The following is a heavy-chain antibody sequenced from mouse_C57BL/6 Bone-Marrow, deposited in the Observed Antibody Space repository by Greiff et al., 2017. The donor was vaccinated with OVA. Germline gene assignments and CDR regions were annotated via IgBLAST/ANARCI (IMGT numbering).Heavy chain of an antibody. CDR3: TRPETY. V-gene: IGHV1-15*01. Sequence: QVQLQQSGAELVRPGASVTLSCKASGYTFTDYEMHWVKQTPVHGLEWIGAIDPETGGTAYNQKFKGKAILTADKSSSPAYMELRSLTSEDSAVYYCTRPETYWGQGTLVTVSA. J-gene: IGHJ3*01. CDR1: GYTFTDYE. CDR2: IDPETGGT.